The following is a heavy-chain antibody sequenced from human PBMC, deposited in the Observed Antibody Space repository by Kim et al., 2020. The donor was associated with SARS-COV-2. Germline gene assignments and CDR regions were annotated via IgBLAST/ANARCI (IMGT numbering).Heavy chain of an antibody. J-gene: IGHJ4*02. D-gene: IGHD6-13*01. CDR2: TI. Sequence: TIRYADSVRGRFTISRDSGESSLYLQMNSRRHEDTAVYYCARSYGSLNFDYWGQGVQVTVSS. V-gene: IGHV3-48*03. CDR3: ARSYGSLNFDY.